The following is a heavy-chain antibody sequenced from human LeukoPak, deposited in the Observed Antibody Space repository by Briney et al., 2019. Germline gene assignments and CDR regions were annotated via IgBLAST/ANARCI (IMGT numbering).Heavy chain of an antibody. J-gene: IGHJ4*02. CDR3: AREYCLGGKCWDPDY. Sequence: ASVKVSCKASGYTFTTLGITWVRQAPGQGLEWMGWINTYNHNTYYAQKFQDRLTATADTSTSTVYMDLSSLRSDDTAVYYCAREYCLGGKCWDPDYWGQGTLVTVSS. CDR2: INTYNHNT. CDR1: GYTFTTLG. D-gene: IGHD2-15*01. V-gene: IGHV1-18*01.